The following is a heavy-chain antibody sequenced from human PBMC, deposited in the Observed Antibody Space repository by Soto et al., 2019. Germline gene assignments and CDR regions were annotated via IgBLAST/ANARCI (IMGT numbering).Heavy chain of an antibody. CDR3: ARDMWQLDPNYYYYYGMDV. CDR2: IKQDGSEK. Sequence: HPGGSLRLSCAASGFTFSSYWMSWVCQAPGKGLEWVANIKQDGSEKYYVDSVKGRFTISRDNAKNSLYLQMNSLRAEDTAVYYCARDMWQLDPNYYYYYGMDVWGQGTTVTVSS. D-gene: IGHD6-13*01. V-gene: IGHV3-7*03. CDR1: GFTFSSYW. J-gene: IGHJ6*02.